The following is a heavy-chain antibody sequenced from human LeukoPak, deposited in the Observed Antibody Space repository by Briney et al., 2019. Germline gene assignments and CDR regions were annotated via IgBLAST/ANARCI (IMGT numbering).Heavy chain of an antibody. D-gene: IGHD3-10*01. V-gene: IGHV4-34*01. CDR2: INHSGST. Sequence: SETLSLTCAVYGGSFSGYYWSWIRQPPGKGLEWIGEINHSGSTSYNPSLKSRVTISVDTSKNQFSLKLSSVTAADTAVYYCASSNLRYYGSGSYHYFDYWGQGTLVTVSS. CDR1: GGSFSGYY. CDR3: ASSNLRYYGSGSYHYFDY. J-gene: IGHJ4*02.